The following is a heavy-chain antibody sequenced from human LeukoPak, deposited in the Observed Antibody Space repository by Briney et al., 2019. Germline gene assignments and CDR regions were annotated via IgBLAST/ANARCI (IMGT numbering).Heavy chain of an antibody. CDR3: ARAHGGPTNYQH. Sequence: PSQTLSLTCTVSGGSISSGDYYWSWIRQPPGKGLEWIGEIYHSGSTNYNPSLKSRVTISVDKSKNQFSLKLSSVTAADTAVYYCARAHGGPTNYQHWGQGTLVTVSS. CDR2: IYHSGST. J-gene: IGHJ1*01. V-gene: IGHV4-30-4*01. CDR1: GGSISSGDYY.